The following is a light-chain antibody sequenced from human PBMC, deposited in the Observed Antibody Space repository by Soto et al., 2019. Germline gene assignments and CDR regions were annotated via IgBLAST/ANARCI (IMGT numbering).Light chain of an antibody. CDR3: QQRSNWPIT. V-gene: IGKV3-15*01. CDR2: GAS. J-gene: IGKJ5*01. Sequence: EIVMPQSPATMSVSPGASSPLSGRASQSVYNNLAWYQQKPGQAPRLLIYGASTRATGIPARFSGSGSGTEFTLTISSLEPEDFALYYCQQRSNWPITFGQGTRLEIK. CDR1: QSVYNN.